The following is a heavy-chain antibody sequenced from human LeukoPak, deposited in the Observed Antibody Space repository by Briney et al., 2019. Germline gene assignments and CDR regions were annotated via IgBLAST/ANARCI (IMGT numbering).Heavy chain of an antibody. CDR3: AKDGYGTSGY. V-gene: IGHV3-23*01. CDR2: ISGGGDGT. J-gene: IGHJ4*02. CDR1: GFTFHNYI. D-gene: IGHD2-2*03. Sequence: GGSLRLSCAASGFTFHNYIMNWVRRAPGKGLEWVSGISGGGDGTYYADSIKGRFTISRDNSKNTLFLRMNSLRAEDTAVYYCAKDGYGTSGYWGQGTLATVSS.